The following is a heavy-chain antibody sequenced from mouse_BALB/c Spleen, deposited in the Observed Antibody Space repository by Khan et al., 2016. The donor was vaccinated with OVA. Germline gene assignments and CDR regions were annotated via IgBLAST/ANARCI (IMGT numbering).Heavy chain of an antibody. CDR2: ISYSGST. V-gene: IGHV3-2*02. J-gene: IGHJ4*01. CDR1: GYSITSDYA. CDR3: ARDGSRYNYAMDY. Sequence: VQLKESGPGLVKPSQSLSLTCTVTGYSITSDYAWNWIRQFPGNKLEWMGYISYSGSTNYNPALKSRISITRTPSKNQFFLKLNSVTTEYTATYYCARDGSRYNYAMDYWGQGTSVTVSS. D-gene: IGHD2-3*01.